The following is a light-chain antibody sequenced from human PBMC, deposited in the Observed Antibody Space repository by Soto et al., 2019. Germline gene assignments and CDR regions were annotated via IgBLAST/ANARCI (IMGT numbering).Light chain of an antibody. J-gene: IGLJ2*01. V-gene: IGLV2-14*01. CDR3: SSYTSSSSVV. Sequence: QSALTQPASVSGSPGQSITISCTGTSSDVGGYNYVSWYQHHPGKAPKLMIYEVTNRPSGVSNRFSGSKSGNTASLTISGXXXXXXXDYYCSSYTSSSSVVFGGGTKL. CDR1: SSDVGGYNY. CDR2: EVT.